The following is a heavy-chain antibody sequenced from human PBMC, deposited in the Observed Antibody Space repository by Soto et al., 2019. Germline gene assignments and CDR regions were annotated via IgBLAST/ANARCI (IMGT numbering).Heavy chain of an antibody. Sequence: ASVKVSCKASGYTFTSYYMHWVRQAPGQGLEWMGIINPSGGSTSYAQKFQGRVTMTRDTSTSTVYMELSSLRSEDTAVYYCAREKMTTVTTPAGFDYWGQGTLVTVSS. CDR3: AREKMTTVTTPAGFDY. J-gene: IGHJ4*02. CDR1: GYTFTSYY. V-gene: IGHV1-46*01. D-gene: IGHD4-17*01. CDR2: INPSGGST.